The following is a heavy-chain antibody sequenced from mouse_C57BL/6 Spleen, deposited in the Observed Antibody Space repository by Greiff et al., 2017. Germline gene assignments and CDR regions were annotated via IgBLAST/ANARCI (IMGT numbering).Heavy chain of an antibody. CDR2: IHPNSGST. Sequence: QVQLQQPGAELVKPGASVKLSCKASGYTFTSYWMHWVKQRPGQGLEWIGMIHPNSGSTNYNEKFKSKATLTVDKSSSTAYMQLSSLTSEDSAVYYCARSYDGCYGWFAYWGQGTLVTVSA. CDR1: GYTFTSYW. D-gene: IGHD2-3*01. J-gene: IGHJ3*01. V-gene: IGHV1-64*01. CDR3: ARSYDGCYGWFAY.